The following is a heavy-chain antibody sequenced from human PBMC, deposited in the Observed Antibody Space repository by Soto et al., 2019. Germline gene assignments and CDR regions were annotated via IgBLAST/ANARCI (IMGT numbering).Heavy chain of an antibody. CDR2: ISYDGSNK. Sequence: GGSLRLSCAASGFTFCSYAMHWVRQAPGKGLEWVAVISYDGSNKYYADSVKGRFTISRDNSKNTLYLEMNSLRAEDTAVYYCARDGSGAMAYYYYYGMDVWGQGTTVTVSS. CDR3: ARDGSGAMAYYYYYGMDV. V-gene: IGHV3-30-3*01. CDR1: GFTFCSYA. D-gene: IGHD1-26*01. J-gene: IGHJ6*02.